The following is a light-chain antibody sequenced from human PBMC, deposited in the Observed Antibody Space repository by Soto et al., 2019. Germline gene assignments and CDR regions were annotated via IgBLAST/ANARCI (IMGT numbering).Light chain of an antibody. CDR3: AAWDARLNGVV. J-gene: IGLJ3*02. CDR2: SNN. CDR1: SSNIGSNI. V-gene: IGLV1-44*01. Sequence: QSVLTQPPSASGTPGQRVTISCSGSSSNIGSNIVNWYQELPGTAPKLLIYSNNQRPSGVPDRFSGSKSGTSVSLAISGLQSEDEADYYCAAWDARLNGVVLGGGTKLTVL.